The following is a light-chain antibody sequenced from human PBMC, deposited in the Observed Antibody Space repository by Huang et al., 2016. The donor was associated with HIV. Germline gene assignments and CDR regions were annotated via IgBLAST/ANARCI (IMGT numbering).Light chain of an antibody. J-gene: IGKJ4*01. CDR1: QSISDS. CDR3: QQYYTYSALT. Sequence: DIQMTQSPSTLSASVGDRVTITCRASQSISDSLAWYQQKPGADPKVLIYHASTLETGVPLRFSGSGFGTEFTLTISSLQPDDFATYYCQQYYTYSALTFGGGTKVENK. V-gene: IGKV1-5*01. CDR2: HAS.